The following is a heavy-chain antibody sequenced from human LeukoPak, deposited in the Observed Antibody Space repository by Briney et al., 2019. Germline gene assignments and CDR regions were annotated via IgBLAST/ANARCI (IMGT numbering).Heavy chain of an antibody. D-gene: IGHD1-26*01. CDR2: IIPIFGTA. CDR1: GGTFSSYA. Sequence: ASVKVSCKASGGTFSSYAISWVRQAPGQGLEWIGGIIPIFGTANYAQKFQGRVTITADESTSTAYMELSSLRSEDTAVYYCARDPEVGATTPWGQGTLVTVSS. J-gene: IGHJ5*02. V-gene: IGHV1-69*13. CDR3: ARDPEVGATTP.